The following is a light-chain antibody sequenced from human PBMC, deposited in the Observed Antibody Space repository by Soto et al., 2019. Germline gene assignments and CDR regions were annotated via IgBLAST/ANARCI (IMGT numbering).Light chain of an antibody. CDR1: QSVASN. J-gene: IGKJ2*01. CDR2: GAS. V-gene: IGKV3-15*01. CDR3: QQYSNWPQT. Sequence: EIVMTQSPATLSVSPGERATLSCRASQSVASNLAWYQHKPGQAPRLLIYGASTRATGIPARFSGSGSGTEFTLTINSLQSEDCAVYYCQQYSNWPQTFGQGTKLEIK.